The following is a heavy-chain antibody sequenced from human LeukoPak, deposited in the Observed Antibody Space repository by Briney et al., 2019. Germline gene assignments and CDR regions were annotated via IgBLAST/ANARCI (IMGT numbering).Heavy chain of an antibody. CDR2: IYYSGST. CDR1: GGSISSYY. CDR3: ARGRMIQLWLGVGAFDS. Sequence: SETLSLTCTVSGGSISSYYWSWIRQPPGKGLEWMGYIYYSGSTNYNPSLKSRVTISVDTSKNQFSLKLSSVTAADTAVYYCARGRMIQLWLGVGAFDSWGQGTMVTVSS. V-gene: IGHV4-59*01. D-gene: IGHD5-18*01. J-gene: IGHJ3*02.